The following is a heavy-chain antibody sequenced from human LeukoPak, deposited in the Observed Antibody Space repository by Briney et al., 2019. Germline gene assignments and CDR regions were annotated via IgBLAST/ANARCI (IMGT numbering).Heavy chain of an antibody. CDR2: IGTAGDT. J-gene: IGHJ6*02. CDR3: ARSKSSGSAIYYYYGMDV. D-gene: IGHD3-10*01. CDR1: GFTFSSYD. V-gene: IGHV3-13*01. Sequence: GSLRLSCAASGFTFSSYDMHWVRQATGKGLEWVSAIGTAGDTYYPGSVKGRFTISRENAKNSLYLQMNSLRAGDTAVYYCARSKSSGSAIYYYYGMDVWGQGTTVTVSS.